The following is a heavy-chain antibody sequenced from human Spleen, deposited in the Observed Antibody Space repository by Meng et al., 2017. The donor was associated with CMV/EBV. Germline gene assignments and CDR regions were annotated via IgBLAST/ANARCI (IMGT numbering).Heavy chain of an antibody. Sequence: KASGGPFRSYAVSWLRQAPGQGLEWMGGIIPISGTVKYVQKFQGRLTISTDESTRTAYMELSSLRSEDTAVYYCASSPGFLVPAATVYWGQGTLVTVSS. V-gene: IGHV1-69*05. D-gene: IGHD2-2*01. J-gene: IGHJ4*02. CDR3: ASSPGFLVPAATVY. CDR1: GGPFRSYA. CDR2: IIPISGTV.